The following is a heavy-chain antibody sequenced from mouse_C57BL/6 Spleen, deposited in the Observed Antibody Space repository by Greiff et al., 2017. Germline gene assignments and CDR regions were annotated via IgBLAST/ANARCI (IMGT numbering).Heavy chain of an antibody. Sequence: EVQLQESGPSLVRPSQTLSLTCTVTGFSINSDCYWIWIRQFPGNKLEYIGYTFYSGITYYNPSLVSRTCITRDTSKNQFSLKLSSVTTEDTTTYYCAGATLYYAMDYWGQGTSVTVSS. CDR1: GFSINSDCY. CDR3: AGATLYYAMDY. V-gene: IGHV3-3*01. CDR2: TFYSGIT. J-gene: IGHJ4*01.